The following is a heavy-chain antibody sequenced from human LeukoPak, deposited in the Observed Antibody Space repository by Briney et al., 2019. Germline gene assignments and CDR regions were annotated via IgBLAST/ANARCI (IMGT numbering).Heavy chain of an antibody. Sequence: GGSLRLSCAASGFIFSSYWMYWVRQAPGKGLVWAAHINSDGSNTNYADSVKGRFTISRDNAENKVYLQMNSLGAEDTAVYYCVSFYETNWGRGTLVTVSS. J-gene: IGHJ4*02. CDR1: GFIFSSYW. CDR3: VSFYETN. V-gene: IGHV3-74*01. D-gene: IGHD2-2*01. CDR2: INSDGSNT.